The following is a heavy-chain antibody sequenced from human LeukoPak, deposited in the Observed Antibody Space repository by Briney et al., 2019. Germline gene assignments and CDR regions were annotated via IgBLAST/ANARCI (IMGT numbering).Heavy chain of an antibody. CDR2: ISRSATQK. Sequence: GGSLRLSCAASGFTLSSYSMNWVRQAPGKGLEWVSSISRSATQKYYADSVKGRFIISRDNAKNSLHLQMNSLRVEDTALYYCTRVQDSDYEIDYWGQGTLVTVSP. V-gene: IGHV3-21*01. J-gene: IGHJ4*02. D-gene: IGHD5-12*01. CDR1: GFTLSSYS. CDR3: TRVQDSDYEIDY.